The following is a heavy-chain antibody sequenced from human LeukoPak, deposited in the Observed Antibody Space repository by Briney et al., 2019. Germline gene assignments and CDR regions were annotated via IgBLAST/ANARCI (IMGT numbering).Heavy chain of an antibody. Sequence: GGSLRLCCAASGFTFSSYSMNWVRQAPGKGLEWVSSISSSSSYIYYADSVKGRFTISRDYAKNSLYLQMNSLRAEDTAVYYCARALYGGNSDPLEFDYWGQGTLVTVSS. CDR1: GFTFSSYS. V-gene: IGHV3-21*01. CDR2: ISSSSSYI. J-gene: IGHJ4*02. CDR3: ARALYGGNSDPLEFDY. D-gene: IGHD4-23*01.